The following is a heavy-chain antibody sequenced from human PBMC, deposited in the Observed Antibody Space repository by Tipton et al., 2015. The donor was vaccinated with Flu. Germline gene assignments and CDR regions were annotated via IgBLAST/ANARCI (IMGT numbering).Heavy chain of an antibody. Sequence: QLVQSGGGVVQPGRSLRLSCAASGFTFSNHGMHWVRQAPGKGLEWVAVIWFDGSKKYYADSVKGRFDISRDNSKNTLYLQMNSLRAEDTAVYYCANVNTSSPGYFYYYGMDAWGQGTTVTVSS. D-gene: IGHD2/OR15-2a*01. CDR2: IWFDGSKK. CDR3: ANVNTSSPGYFYYYGMDA. CDR1: GFTFSNHG. J-gene: IGHJ6*02. V-gene: IGHV3-33*06.